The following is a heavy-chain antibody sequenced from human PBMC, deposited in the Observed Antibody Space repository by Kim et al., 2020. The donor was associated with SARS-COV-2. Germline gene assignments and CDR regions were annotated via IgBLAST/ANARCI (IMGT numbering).Heavy chain of an antibody. CDR1: GFTFSSYT. V-gene: IGHV3-21*01. D-gene: IGHD4-17*01. CDR3: AKIPTTTTQGDF. J-gene: IGHJ4*02. Sequence: GGSLRLSCAASGFTFSSYTMNWVRQAPGKGLEWVSSISRDSSDIYYADSVKGRFTISRDNTQSSLFLQMNSLRAEDTAVYFCAKIPTTTTQGDFWGQGTL. CDR2: ISRDSSDI.